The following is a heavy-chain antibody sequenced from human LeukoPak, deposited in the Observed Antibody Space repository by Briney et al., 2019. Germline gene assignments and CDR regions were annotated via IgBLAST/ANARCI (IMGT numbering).Heavy chain of an antibody. CDR3: AKDRRRYYYDSSGPADYFDY. CDR1: GFTFSSYW. J-gene: IGHJ4*02. Sequence: GGSLRLSCAASGFTFSSYWMHWVRQAPGKGLLWVSRINSDGSSTSYADSVKGRFTISRDNAKNTLYLQMNSLRAEDTAVYYCAKDRRRYYYDSSGPADYFDYWGQGTLVTVSS. V-gene: IGHV3-74*01. D-gene: IGHD3-22*01. CDR2: INSDGSST.